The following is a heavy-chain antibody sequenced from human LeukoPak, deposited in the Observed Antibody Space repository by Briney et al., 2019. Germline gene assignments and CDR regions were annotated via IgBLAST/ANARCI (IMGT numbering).Heavy chain of an antibody. CDR3: ARDPAGGYSSGWGAYYFDY. Sequence: QTGGSLRLSCAASGFTFSSYAMHWVRQAPGKGLEWVAVISYDGSNKYYADSVKGRFTISRDNSKNTLYLQMNSLRAEDTAVYYCARDPAGGYSSGWGAYYFDYWGQGTLVTVSS. D-gene: IGHD6-19*01. J-gene: IGHJ4*02. CDR1: GFTFSSYA. CDR2: ISYDGSNK. V-gene: IGHV3-30-3*01.